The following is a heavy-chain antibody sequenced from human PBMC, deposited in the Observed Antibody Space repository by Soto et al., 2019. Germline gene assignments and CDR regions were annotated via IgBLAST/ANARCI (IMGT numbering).Heavy chain of an antibody. CDR1: GGSISSGDYY. D-gene: IGHD2-15*01. J-gene: IGHJ5*02. CDR3: ARGRYGSGGRCLHRIYP. Sequence: PSETLSLTCTVSGGSISSGDYYWSWIRQPPGKGLEWIGYIYYSGSTHYNPSLKSRVTISVDTSKNQFSLKLSSVTAADTAVYYCARGRYGSGGRCLHRIYPWGQRTLVTVSS. V-gene: IGHV4-30-4*01. CDR2: IYYSGST.